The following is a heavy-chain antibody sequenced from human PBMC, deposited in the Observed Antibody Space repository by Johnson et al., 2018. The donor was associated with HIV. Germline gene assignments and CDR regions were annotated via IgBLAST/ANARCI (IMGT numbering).Heavy chain of an antibody. D-gene: IGHD3-10*01. CDR3: ARDSGVPGNDAFDI. Sequence: QMLLVESGGGVVRPGGSLRLSCAASRFTLSTYGLHWVRQPPGKGLEWVAVISYDGSNKYYADSVKGRFTISRDNSKNTLYLQLSSLRSEDTAVYYCARDSGVPGNDAFDIWGQGTMVTVSS. CDR1: RFTLSTYG. J-gene: IGHJ3*02. V-gene: IGHV3-30*04. CDR2: ISYDGSNK.